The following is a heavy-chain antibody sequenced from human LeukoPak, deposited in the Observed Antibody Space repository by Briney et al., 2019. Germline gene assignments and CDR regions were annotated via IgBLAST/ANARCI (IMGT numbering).Heavy chain of an antibody. V-gene: IGHV7-4-1*02. CDR1: GYTFTYYG. CDR2: INTNTGNP. D-gene: IGHD2-15*01. Sequence: GASVKVSCKASGYTFTYYGLNWVRQAPGQGLECLGGINTNTGNPTYGQGFTGRFVFSFDTSVSTAYLEISSLKAEDTAIYYCARSRRVVVPSTLNSADDYYYYMDVWGKGTTVTVSS. J-gene: IGHJ6*03. CDR3: ARSRRVVVPSTLNSADDYYYYMDV.